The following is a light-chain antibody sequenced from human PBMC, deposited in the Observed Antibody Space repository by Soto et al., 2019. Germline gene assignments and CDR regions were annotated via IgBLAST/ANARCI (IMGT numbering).Light chain of an antibody. V-gene: IGKV1-5*03. CDR1: QSINIW. Sequence: DLPITQSPSTLSASVGDRVTITCRASQSINIWLAWYQQKPGKAPNLLIYRASTLKSGVPSRFSGSGSGTEFTLTISSLQPDDFATYYCQQYDSHSTFGQGTKVEIK. J-gene: IGKJ1*01. CDR3: QQYDSHST. CDR2: RAS.